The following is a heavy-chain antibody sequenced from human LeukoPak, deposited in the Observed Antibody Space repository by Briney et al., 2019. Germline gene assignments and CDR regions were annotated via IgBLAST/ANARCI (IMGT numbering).Heavy chain of an antibody. J-gene: IGHJ2*01. CDR3: ARGKAGVDTNWYFDL. CDR2: INSGGSST. D-gene: IGHD3-10*01. V-gene: IGHV3-74*03. Sequence: GGSLRLSCAASGFAFSSYWMHWVRRAPGKGLVWVSHINSGGSSTTYADSVKGRFTISRDNAENTLYLQMNSLRAEDTTVYYCARGKAGVDTNWYFDLWGRGTLVTVSS. CDR1: GFAFSSYW.